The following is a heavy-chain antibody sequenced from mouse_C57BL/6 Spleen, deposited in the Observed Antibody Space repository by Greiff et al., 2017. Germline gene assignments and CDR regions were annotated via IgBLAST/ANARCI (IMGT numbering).Heavy chain of an antibody. CDR3: ARSAGDYAMDY. V-gene: IGHV1-54*01. CDR1: GYAFTNYL. Sequence: QVQLKESGAELVRPGTSVKVSCKASGYAFTNYLIEWVKQRPGQGLEWIGVINPGSGGTNYNEKFKGKATLTADKSSSTAYMQLSSLTSEDSAVYFCARSAGDYAMDYWGQGTSVTVSS. J-gene: IGHJ4*01. CDR2: INPGSGGT.